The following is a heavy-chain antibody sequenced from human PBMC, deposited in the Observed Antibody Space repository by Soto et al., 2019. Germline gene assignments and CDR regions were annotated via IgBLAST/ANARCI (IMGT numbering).Heavy chain of an antibody. Sequence: QVELVQSGAEVKKPGASVKVSCKASGYRFIRYGISWVRQAPGQGLEWMGWISVYSNSTSSAQKLQGRITMTTDTSTSTAYMELRSRRCDDTAVYYCLRTGVLFWHGEFDSWGQGTLVTVSS. D-gene: IGHD3-10*01. J-gene: IGHJ5*01. CDR1: GYRFIRYG. CDR2: ISVYSNST. CDR3: LRTGVLFWHGEFDS. V-gene: IGHV1-18*04.